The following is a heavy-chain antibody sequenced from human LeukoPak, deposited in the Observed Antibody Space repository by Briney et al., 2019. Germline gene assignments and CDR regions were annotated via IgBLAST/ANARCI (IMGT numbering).Heavy chain of an antibody. CDR1: GGSITDYL. CDR2: INHSGSS. CDR3: AGAYCGGDCYSGRTFDI. V-gene: IGHV4-34*01. D-gene: IGHD2-21*02. J-gene: IGHJ3*02. Sequence: PSETLSLTCALSGGSITDYLYNWVRQPPGKGLEWIGEINHSGSSTYNPSLKSRVIISLDTSKNQFSLKLSSVTAADTAVYYCAGAYCGGDCYSGRTFDIWGQGTMVTVSS.